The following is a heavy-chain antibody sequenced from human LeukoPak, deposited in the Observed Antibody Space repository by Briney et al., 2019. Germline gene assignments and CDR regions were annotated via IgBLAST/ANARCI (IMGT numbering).Heavy chain of an antibody. CDR3: ARGSRSGYSYALGY. J-gene: IGHJ4*02. V-gene: IGHV7-4-1*02. D-gene: IGHD5-18*01. Sequence: ASVKVSCKASGYTFTSYAMNWVRQAPGQGLEWMGWINTNTGNPTYAQGFTGRFVFSLDTSVSTAYLQISSLKAEDTAVYYCARGSRSGYSYALGYWGQGTLVTVSS. CDR1: GYTFTSYA. CDR2: INTNTGNP.